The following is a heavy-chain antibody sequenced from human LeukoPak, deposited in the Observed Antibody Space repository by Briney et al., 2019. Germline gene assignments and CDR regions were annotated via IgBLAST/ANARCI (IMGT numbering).Heavy chain of an antibody. Sequence: PGGSLRLSCAASGFTFSSYSMNWVRQAPGKGLEWVSSISSSSSYIYYADSVKGRFTISRDNAKNSLYLQMNSLRAEDTAVYYCARERGDRSIAAAPVDYWGQGTLVTVSS. CDR2: ISSSSSYI. D-gene: IGHD6-13*01. CDR1: GFTFSSYS. CDR3: ARERGDRSIAAAPVDY. J-gene: IGHJ4*02. V-gene: IGHV3-21*01.